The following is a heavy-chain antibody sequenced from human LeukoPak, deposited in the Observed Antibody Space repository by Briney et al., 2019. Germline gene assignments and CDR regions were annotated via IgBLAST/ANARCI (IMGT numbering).Heavy chain of an antibody. D-gene: IGHD2-2*01. V-gene: IGHV3-7*01. CDR1: GLTFTDFW. CDR2: TKPDGNEK. CDR3: SGRDSSRSPRAY. J-gene: IGHJ4*02. Sequence: GGSLRLSCAASGLTFTDFWMNWVRLAPGRGLEWLANTKPDGNEKYYVDSVKGRFAISRDNAKNEVYLEMNSLRAEDTGVYYCSGRDSSRSPRAYWGQGTLVRVSS.